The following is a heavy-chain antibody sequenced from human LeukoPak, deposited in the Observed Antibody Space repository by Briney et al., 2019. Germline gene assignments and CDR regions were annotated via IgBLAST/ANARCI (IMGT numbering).Heavy chain of an antibody. Sequence: SETLSLTCTVSGGSINSYYWSWIRQPPGKGLEWIGYIYYTGSTNYNPSLKSRVTISVDTSKDQFSLNLSSVTAADTAVYYCARHYGAHRDYYGLDVWGQGTTVTVSS. CDR1: GGSINSYY. J-gene: IGHJ6*02. D-gene: IGHD4-17*01. V-gene: IGHV4-59*01. CDR3: ARHYGAHRDYYGLDV. CDR2: IYYTGST.